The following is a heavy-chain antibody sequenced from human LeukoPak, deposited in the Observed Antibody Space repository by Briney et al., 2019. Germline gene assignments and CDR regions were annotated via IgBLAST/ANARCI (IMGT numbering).Heavy chain of an antibody. CDR2: MNPNSGNT. CDR3: ARLYGDYGYYYYYYMDV. CDR1: GYTFTSYD. Sequence: ASVKVSCKASGYTFTSYDINWVRQATGQGLEWMGWMNPNSGNTGYAQKFQGRVTITRNTSIGTAYMELSSLRSEDTAVYYCARLYGDYGYYYYYYMDVWGKGTTVTVSS. V-gene: IGHV1-8*03. J-gene: IGHJ6*03. D-gene: IGHD4-17*01.